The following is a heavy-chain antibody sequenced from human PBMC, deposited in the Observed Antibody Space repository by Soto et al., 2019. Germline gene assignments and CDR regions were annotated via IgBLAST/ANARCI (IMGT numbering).Heavy chain of an antibody. J-gene: IGHJ4*02. CDR1: GFTFSNAW. CDR3: TTDGAQIAGAGTGGLCFAY. V-gene: IGHV3-15*07. Sequence: EVQLVESGGVLVKPGGSLRLSCAASGFTFSNAWMNWVRQAPGKGLEWVGRIKSKTDGATTDYAAPVKGRFNISRDDSKNTLYLQMNSLKTADTAVYFCTTDGAQIAGAGTGGLCFAYWGQGTLVTVSS. D-gene: IGHD6-13*01. CDR2: IKSKTDGATT.